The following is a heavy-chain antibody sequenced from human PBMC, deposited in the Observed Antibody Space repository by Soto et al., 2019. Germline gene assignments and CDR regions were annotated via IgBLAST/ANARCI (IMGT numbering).Heavy chain of an antibody. CDR2: ISSDGSNE. V-gene: IGHV3-30*18. CDR1: GFTFRCFC. D-gene: IGHD3-10*01. Sequence: GGSLILSCAGSGFTFRCFCMNWVLQAPGKGLECVESISSDGSNEYYVDSVKGRFTISRDNSKNTLYLQMDSLRAEDTAVYYCAKGEVRGIIPSYFDYWGLGTMVTVSS. CDR3: AKGEVRGIIPSYFDY. J-gene: IGHJ4*02.